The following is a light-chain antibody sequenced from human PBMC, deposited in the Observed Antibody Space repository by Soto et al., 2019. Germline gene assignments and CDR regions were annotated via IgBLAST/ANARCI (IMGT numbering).Light chain of an antibody. CDR3: QQYNNWPIT. Sequence: EIVMTQSPATLSVSPGERATLSCRASQSVNSTLAWYQQKPGQAPRLLIYGASTRATGIPARFSGSGSGTEFTLTISSLQSEDFAVYYCQQYNNWPITFGGGTKVELK. V-gene: IGKV3-15*01. J-gene: IGKJ4*01. CDR1: QSVNST. CDR2: GAS.